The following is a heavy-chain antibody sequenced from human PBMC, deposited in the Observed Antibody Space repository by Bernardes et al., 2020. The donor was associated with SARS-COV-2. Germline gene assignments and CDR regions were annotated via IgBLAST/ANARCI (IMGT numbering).Heavy chain of an antibody. V-gene: IGHV1-2*02. CDR2: ITPNSGGT. J-gene: IGHJ6*02. CDR3: ALPPTNYDRYGMDV. Sequence: AALKVSCKASGYTFTGYYIHWVRQAPGQGLEWMGWITPNSGGTTYAQKFQGRVTMTRDTSINTAYMELSSLRSDDTAVYYCALPPTNYDRYGMDVWGQGTTVTGSS. D-gene: IGHD3-22*01. CDR1: GYTFTGYY.